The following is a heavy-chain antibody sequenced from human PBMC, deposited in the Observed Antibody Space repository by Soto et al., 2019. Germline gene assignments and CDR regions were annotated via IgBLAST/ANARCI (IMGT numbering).Heavy chain of an antibody. CDR3: ARGGGCSGGSCYGAFDI. D-gene: IGHD2-15*01. V-gene: IGHV4-34*01. CDR2: INHSGST. Sequence: ASETLSLTCAVYGGSFSGYYWSWIRQPPGKGLEWIGEINHSGSTNYNPSLKSRVTISVDTSKNQFSLKLSSVTAADTAVYYCARGGGCSGGSCYGAFDIWGQGTMVTVSS. J-gene: IGHJ3*02. CDR1: GGSFSGYY.